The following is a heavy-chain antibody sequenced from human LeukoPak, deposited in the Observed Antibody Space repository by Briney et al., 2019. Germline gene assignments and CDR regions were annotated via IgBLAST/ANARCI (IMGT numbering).Heavy chain of an antibody. D-gene: IGHD2-21*02. CDR3: ARDTHAYCGGDCYFKDAFDI. V-gene: IGHV3-21*01. CDR1: GFTFSSYS. J-gene: IGHJ3*02. CDR2: ISSSSSYI. Sequence: GGSLRLSCAASGFTFSSYSMNWVRQAPGKGLEWVSSISSSSSYIYYADSVKGRFTISRENAKNSLYLQMNSLRAEDTAVYYCARDTHAYCGGDCYFKDAFDIWGQGTMVTVSS.